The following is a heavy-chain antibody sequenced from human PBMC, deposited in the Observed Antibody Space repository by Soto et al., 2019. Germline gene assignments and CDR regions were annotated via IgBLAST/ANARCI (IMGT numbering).Heavy chain of an antibody. CDR2: ISSSSSYI. CDR1: GFTFSSYS. CDR3: ASLPIAVDAQWSDY. Sequence: LRLSCAASGFTFSSYSMNWVRQAPGKGLEWVSSISSSSSYIYYADSVKGRFTISRDNAKNSLYLQMNSLRAEDTAVYYCASLPIAVDAQWSDYWGQRTFVTVSS. D-gene: IGHD6-19*01. V-gene: IGHV3-21*01. J-gene: IGHJ4*02.